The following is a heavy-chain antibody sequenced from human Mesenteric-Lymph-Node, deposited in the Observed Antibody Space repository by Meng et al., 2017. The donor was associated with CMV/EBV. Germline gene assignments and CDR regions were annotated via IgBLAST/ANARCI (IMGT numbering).Heavy chain of an antibody. J-gene: IGHJ3*01. D-gene: IGHD6-13*01. Sequence: GGSLRLSCAASGFTFSSYAMTWVRQAPGKGLEWVASISGSGGSTYSAAFVKGRFTVSRDNSKNTVYLQMNNLRAEDTAFYYCARGNSSSGSDFFDFWGQGTMVTVSS. V-gene: IGHV3-23*01. CDR2: ISGSGGST. CDR1: GFTFSSYA. CDR3: ARGNSSSGSDFFDF.